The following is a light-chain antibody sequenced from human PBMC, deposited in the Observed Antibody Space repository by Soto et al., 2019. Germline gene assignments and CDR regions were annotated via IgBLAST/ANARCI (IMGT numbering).Light chain of an antibody. CDR3: QQYYYWPANS. CDR1: QSVSSNY. Sequence: EIVLTQSPATLSLSPGERAALSCGASQSVSSNYLAWYQQKPGLAPRLLIYDASRRATGIPDRFSGSGSGTDFTLTISSLQSEDFAVYYCQQYYYWPANSFGQGTKLEIK. V-gene: IGKV3D-20*01. J-gene: IGKJ2*03. CDR2: DAS.